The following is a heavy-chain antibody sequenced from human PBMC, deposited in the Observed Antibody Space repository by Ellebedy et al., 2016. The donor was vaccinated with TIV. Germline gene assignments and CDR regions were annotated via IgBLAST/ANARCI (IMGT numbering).Heavy chain of an antibody. Sequence: GGSLRLXCKGSGYSFTSYWIGWVRQMPGKGLEWMGIIYPGDSDTRYSPSFQGQVTVSADRSINTAYLQWSSLKSSDTAMYYCARLRELVGAPDSWGQGTLVTVSS. CDR3: ARLRELVGAPDS. CDR1: GYSFTSYW. J-gene: IGHJ4*02. D-gene: IGHD1-26*01. V-gene: IGHV5-51*01. CDR2: IYPGDSDT.